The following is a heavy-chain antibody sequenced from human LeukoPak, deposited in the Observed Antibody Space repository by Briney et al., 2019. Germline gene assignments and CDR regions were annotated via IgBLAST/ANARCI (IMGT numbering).Heavy chain of an antibody. Sequence: PSETLSLTCAVYGGSFSGYYWSWIRQPPGKGLEWIGEINHSGSTNYNLSLKSRVTISVDTSKNQFSLKLSSVTAADTAVYYCASNWGRNDYWGQGTLVTVSS. D-gene: IGHD7-27*01. CDR1: GGSFSGYY. V-gene: IGHV4-34*01. CDR2: INHSGST. CDR3: ASNWGRNDY. J-gene: IGHJ4*02.